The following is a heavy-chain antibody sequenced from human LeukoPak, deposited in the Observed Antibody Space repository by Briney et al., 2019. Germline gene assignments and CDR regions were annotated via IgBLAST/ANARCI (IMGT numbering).Heavy chain of an antibody. CDR1: GFTFSSYG. V-gene: IGHV3-30*02. CDR2: IRYDGSNK. D-gene: IGHD1-1*01. Sequence: GGSLRLSCAASGFTFSSYGMHWVRQAPGKGLEWVAFIRYDGSNKYYADSVKGRFTISRDNSKNTLYLQMNSLRAEDTAVYYCAKVYNWNYQLSDYWGQGTLVTVSS. CDR3: AKVYNWNYQLSDY. J-gene: IGHJ4*02.